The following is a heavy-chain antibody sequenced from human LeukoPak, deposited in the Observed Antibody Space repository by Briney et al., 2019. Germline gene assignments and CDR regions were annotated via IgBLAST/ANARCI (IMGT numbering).Heavy chain of an antibody. CDR2: INLSGGST. Sequence: ASVKVSCKASGYSFTTYYIHWVRQAPGQGLEWMGVINLSGGSTSFAQKFQARLTMTRDTSTSTVYMELSGLSSEDTAVYYCAREIVAVPSAMGFDPWGQGTLVTVSS. D-gene: IGHD2-2*01. CDR3: AREIVAVPSAMGFDP. J-gene: IGHJ5*02. V-gene: IGHV1-46*01. CDR1: GYSFTTYY.